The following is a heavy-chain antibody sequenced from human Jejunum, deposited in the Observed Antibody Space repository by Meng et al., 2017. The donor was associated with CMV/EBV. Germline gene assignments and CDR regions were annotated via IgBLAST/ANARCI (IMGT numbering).Heavy chain of an antibody. V-gene: IGHV3-7*01. CDR2: INGDGSET. CDR1: GFSFHTNR. CDR3: ARMGYGFEFFDV. Sequence: SGFSFHTNRMNWLRRAPGKGLEWVANINGDGSETYYVDSVKGRFTISRDNANNSLYLQMDDLRAEDTAVYYCARMGYGFEFFDVWGQGTMVTVSS. D-gene: IGHD5-12*01. J-gene: IGHJ3*01.